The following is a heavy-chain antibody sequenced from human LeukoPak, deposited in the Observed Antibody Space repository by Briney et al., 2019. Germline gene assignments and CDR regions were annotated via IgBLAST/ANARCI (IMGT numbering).Heavy chain of an antibody. CDR3: PRVWAAGSGSFFPFDY. V-gene: IGHV5-51*01. D-gene: IGHD3-10*01. CDR1: GYTFSSYW. Sequence: PGEPLKISCKRSGYTFSSYWIAWVGQLPGKGLGWMGVIYPGDSDTRYSPSFQGQVTISADKSISSAYLQWNSLQGSDTAMFYCPRVWAAGSGSFFPFDYWGQGTLVTVSS. CDR2: IYPGDSDT. J-gene: IGHJ4*02.